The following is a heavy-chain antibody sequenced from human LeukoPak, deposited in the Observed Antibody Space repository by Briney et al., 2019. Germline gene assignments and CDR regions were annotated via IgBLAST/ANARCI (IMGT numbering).Heavy chain of an antibody. J-gene: IGHJ4*02. CDR2: ISYDGSNK. D-gene: IGHD3-3*01. CDR3: ATSDDLWSGMDN. CDR1: GFTFSSYG. Sequence: PGRSLRLSCAASGFTFSSYGMHWVRQAPGKGLEWVAVISYDGSNKYYADSVKGRFTISRDNAKNSLYLQMNSLRAEDTAVYYCATSDDLWSGMDNWGQGTLVTVSS. V-gene: IGHV3-30*03.